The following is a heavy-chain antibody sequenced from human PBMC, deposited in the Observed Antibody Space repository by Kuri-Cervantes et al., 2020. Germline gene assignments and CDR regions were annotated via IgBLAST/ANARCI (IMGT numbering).Heavy chain of an antibody. J-gene: IGHJ4*02. CDR1: GFTFSSYA. D-gene: IGHD3-10*01. CDR3: ATDAYSSGSDYFDD. Sequence: ETLSLTCAASGFTFSSYAMHWVRQAPGKGLEYVSAISSNGGSTYYADSVKGRFTISRDNSKNTLYLQMGSLRAEDMAVYYCATDAYSSGSDYFDDWGQGTLVTVSS. V-gene: IGHV3-64*02. CDR2: ISSNGGST.